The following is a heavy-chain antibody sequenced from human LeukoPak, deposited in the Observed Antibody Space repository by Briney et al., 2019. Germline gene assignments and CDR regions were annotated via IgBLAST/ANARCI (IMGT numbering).Heavy chain of an antibody. D-gene: IGHD4-17*01. V-gene: IGHV3-23*01. CDR3: AKRYGTTVTMDVHFSY. J-gene: IGHJ4*02. Sequence: GGSLRLSCAASGFTFGAHDMQWVRQAPGKGLEWVSGISRNGPTYYSDSVRGRFTISRDNSKDTLYLQMSSLRAEDTAVYYCAKRYGTTVTMDVHFSYWGQGTLVTVSS. CDR2: ISRNGPT. CDR1: GFTFGAHD.